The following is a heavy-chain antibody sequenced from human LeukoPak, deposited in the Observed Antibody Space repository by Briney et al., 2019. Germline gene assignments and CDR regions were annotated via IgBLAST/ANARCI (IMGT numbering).Heavy chain of an antibody. CDR3: TTDPHYYGSGSYPS. V-gene: IGHV3-15*01. J-gene: IGHJ4*02. CDR2: IKSKTDGGTT. CDR1: GGTFSSYA. D-gene: IGHD3-10*01. Sequence: SCKASGGTFSSYAISWVRQAPGKGLEWVGRIKSKTDGGTTDYAAPVKGRFTISRDDSKNTLYLQMNSLKTEDTAVYYCTTDPHYYGSGSYPSWGQGTLVTVSS.